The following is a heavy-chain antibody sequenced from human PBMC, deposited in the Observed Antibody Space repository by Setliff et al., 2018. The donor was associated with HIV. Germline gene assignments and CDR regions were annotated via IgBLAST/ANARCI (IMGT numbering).Heavy chain of an antibody. CDR1: GFTFTNYA. CDR3: VSPMFYDGTVV. Sequence: ASVKVSCKTSGFTFTNYAIHWVRQAPGQRLEWMGWINAGNGNTKYSQEFQGRVTITRDTSAHTAYMELTRLRSEDTAVYYCVSPMFYDGTVVWGQGTLVTVSS. J-gene: IGHJ4*02. CDR2: INAGNGNT. V-gene: IGHV1-3*03. D-gene: IGHD1-1*01.